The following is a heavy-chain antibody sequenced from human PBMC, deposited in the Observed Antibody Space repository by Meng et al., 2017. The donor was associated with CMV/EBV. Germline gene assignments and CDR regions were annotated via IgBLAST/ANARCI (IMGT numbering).Heavy chain of an antibody. Sequence: HITFKAPVPSPVKPHTPPPPPSTVSGFLTSSGALGLGWIRQPPGKALEWLALIYWDDDKRYSPSLKSRLTITKDTYKNQVVLTMTNMDPVDTATYYCAHKGRRMAAAGINWFDPWGQGTLVTVSS. J-gene: IGHJ5*02. CDR1: GFLTSSGALG. V-gene: IGHV2-5*02. CDR2: IYWDDDK. D-gene: IGHD6-13*01. CDR3: AHKGRRMAAAGINWFDP.